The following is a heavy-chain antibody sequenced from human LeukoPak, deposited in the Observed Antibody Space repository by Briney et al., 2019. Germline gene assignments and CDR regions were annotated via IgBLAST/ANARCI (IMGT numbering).Heavy chain of an antibody. D-gene: IGHD2-15*01. J-gene: IGHJ4*02. CDR3: AKSIVDY. V-gene: IGHV3-30*02. CDR1: GLTFSSYA. Sequence: GGSLRLSCAASGLTFSSYAMHWVRQAPGRGLEWVAVIRNDGSNYYYADSVKGRFTISRDNSKNTLYLQMNSLRAEDTGIYYCAKSIVDYWGQGSLVTVSS. CDR2: IRNDGSNY.